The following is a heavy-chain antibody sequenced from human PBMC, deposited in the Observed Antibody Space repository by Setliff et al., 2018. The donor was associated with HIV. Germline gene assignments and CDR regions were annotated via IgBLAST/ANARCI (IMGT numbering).Heavy chain of an antibody. J-gene: IGHJ4*02. CDR2: IYYSGST. D-gene: IGHD3-22*01. CDR3: ARALTDYYDSSGWYFVLGYSDY. CDR1: GGSISSGDYY. Sequence: SETLSLTCTVSGGSISSGDYYWSWIRQPPGKGLEWIGYIYYSGSTYYNPSLKSRVTISVDTSKNQFSLKLSSVTAADTAVYYCARALTDYYDSSGWYFVLGYSDYWGPGTLVTVSS. V-gene: IGHV4-30-4*08.